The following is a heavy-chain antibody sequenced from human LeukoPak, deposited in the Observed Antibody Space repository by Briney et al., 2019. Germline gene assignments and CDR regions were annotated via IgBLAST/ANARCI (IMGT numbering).Heavy chain of an antibody. Sequence: SVKVSCKASGYTFTSYGISWVRQAPGQGLEWMGWISAYNGNTNYAQKFQGRVTMTRNTSISTAYMELSSLRSEDTAVYYCAMNQIVITRWGQGTLVTVSS. V-gene: IGHV1-18*01. D-gene: IGHD5-24*01. CDR1: GYTFTSYG. CDR2: ISAYNGNT. CDR3: AMNQIVITR. J-gene: IGHJ4*02.